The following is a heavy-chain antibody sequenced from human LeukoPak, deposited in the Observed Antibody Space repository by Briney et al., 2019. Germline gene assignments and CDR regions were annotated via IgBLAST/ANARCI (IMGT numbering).Heavy chain of an antibody. CDR2: FDPEDGEI. J-gene: IGHJ4*02. V-gene: IGHV1-24*01. Sequence: GASVKVSCKVSIYTLTELSMHWVRQAPGKGLEWIGGFDPEDGEIIYAQKFQGRLTMTEDTSTDTAYMELSSLTSEDTAVYYCAVLPHSGAYYLVYWGQGTLVTVSS. D-gene: IGHD3-22*01. CDR3: AVLPHSGAYYLVY. CDR1: IYTLTELS.